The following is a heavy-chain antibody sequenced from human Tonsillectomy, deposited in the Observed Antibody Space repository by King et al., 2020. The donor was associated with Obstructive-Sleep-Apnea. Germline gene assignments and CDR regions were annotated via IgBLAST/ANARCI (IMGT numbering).Heavy chain of an antibody. CDR3: TRMGATAVVIPGD. CDR2: IRSKTYGGTT. Sequence: VQLVESGGGLVQPGRSLRLSCSASGFTFGDYAMSWFRQAPGKGLEWVAFIRSKTYGGTTEYAASVKGRFTISRDDSKTIAYLQMNSLKTEDTAVYYCTRMGATAVVIPGDWGQGTLAT. D-gene: IGHD3-16*01. V-gene: IGHV3-49*03. J-gene: IGHJ4*02. CDR1: GFTFGDYA.